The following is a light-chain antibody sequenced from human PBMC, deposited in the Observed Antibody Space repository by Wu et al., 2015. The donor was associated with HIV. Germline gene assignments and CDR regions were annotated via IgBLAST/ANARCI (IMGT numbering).Light chain of an antibody. CDR1: QGISKS. Sequence: DIQMTQSPSSLSASVGDRVTITCRASQGISKSLAWYQQKPGKAPKLLLFAASRLDSGVPSRFSGSGSVTDYTLTISSLQPEDFATYYCQQYYSTPLTFGGGTKVEDQT. J-gene: IGKJ4*01. CDR3: QQYYSTPLT. CDR2: AAS. V-gene: IGKV1-NL1*01.